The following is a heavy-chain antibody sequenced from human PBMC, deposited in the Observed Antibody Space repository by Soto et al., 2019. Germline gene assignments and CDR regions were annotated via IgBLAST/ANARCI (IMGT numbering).Heavy chain of an antibody. CDR3: ARDSPPVDY. CDR1: GYTFTGYY. Sequence: ASVKVSCKASGYTFTGYYMHWVRQAPGQGLEWMGWISAYNGNTKNAQKLQGRVTMTTDTSTSTAYMELRSLRSDDTAVYYCARDSPPVDYWGQGTLVTVSS. J-gene: IGHJ4*02. V-gene: IGHV1-18*04. CDR2: ISAYNGNT.